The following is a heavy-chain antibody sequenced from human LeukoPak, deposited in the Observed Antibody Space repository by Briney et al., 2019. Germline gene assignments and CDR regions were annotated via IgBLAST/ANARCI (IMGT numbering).Heavy chain of an antibody. CDR2: ISSSSSYR. CDR1: GFTFSSYS. D-gene: IGHD6-13*01. Sequence: PGGSLRLSCAASGFTFSSYSMNWVRQAPGEGLEWVSSISSSSSYRYYADSVKGRFTISRDNAKNSLYLQMNSLRAEDTAVYYCATLNSPWYFDYWGQGTLVTVSS. J-gene: IGHJ4*02. V-gene: IGHV3-21*01. CDR3: ATLNSPWYFDY.